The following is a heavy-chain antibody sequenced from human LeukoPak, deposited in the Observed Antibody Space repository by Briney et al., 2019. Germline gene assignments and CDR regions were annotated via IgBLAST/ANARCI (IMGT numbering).Heavy chain of an antibody. CDR3: ARAPSRGYSYGPFDY. CDR2: IYYSGST. J-gene: IGHJ4*02. D-gene: IGHD5-18*01. Sequence: PSETLSLTGTVPGGSISSYYWSWIRRPPGKGREGFGYIYYSGSTNYTPSLKSRVTISVDTSKNQFSLKLSSVTAADTAVYYCARAPSRGYSYGPFDYWGQGTLVTVSS. V-gene: IGHV4-59*01. CDR1: GGSISSYY.